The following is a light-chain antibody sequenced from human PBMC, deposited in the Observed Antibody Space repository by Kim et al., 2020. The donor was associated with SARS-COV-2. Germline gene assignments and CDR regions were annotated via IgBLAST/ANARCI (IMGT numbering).Light chain of an antibody. CDR1: QSISSW. CDR2: KAS. V-gene: IGKV1-5*03. J-gene: IGKJ2*01. Sequence: SVGDRVTITCRASQSISSWLAWYQQKPGKAPKLLIYKASSLESGVPSRFSGSGSGTEFTLTISSLQPDDFATYYCQQYNSYSPRYTFGQGTKLEI. CDR3: QQYNSYSPRYT.